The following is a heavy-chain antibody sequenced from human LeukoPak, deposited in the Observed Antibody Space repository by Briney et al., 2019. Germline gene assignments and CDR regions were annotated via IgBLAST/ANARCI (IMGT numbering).Heavy chain of an antibody. CDR1: GFTYSNYA. CDR3: AKDHRRNIVVVTAITGFDY. V-gene: IGHV3-23*01. D-gene: IGHD2-21*02. Sequence: GSLRLSCAASGFTYSNYAMSWVRQAPGKGLEWVSSTSGSGSSTYYADSVKGRFTISRDNSKSTLYLQMNSLRAEDTAVYYCAKDHRRNIVVVTAITGFDYWGQGALVTVSS. J-gene: IGHJ4*02. CDR2: TSGSGSST.